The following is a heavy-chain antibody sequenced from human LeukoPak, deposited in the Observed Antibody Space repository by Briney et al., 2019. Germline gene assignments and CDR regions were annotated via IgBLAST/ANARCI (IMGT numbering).Heavy chain of an antibody. D-gene: IGHD4-23*01. V-gene: IGHV4-59*01. CDR1: GGSISSYY. CDR3: ARDPATVVTGGAFDI. CDR2: FYYSGST. Sequence: SETLSLTCTVSGGSISSYYGSWIRQPPGKGLEWIGYFYYSGSTNYNPSLKSRVTISVETSKSQFSLKLSSVTAADTAVYYCARDPATVVTGGAFDIWGQGTMVTVSS. J-gene: IGHJ3*02.